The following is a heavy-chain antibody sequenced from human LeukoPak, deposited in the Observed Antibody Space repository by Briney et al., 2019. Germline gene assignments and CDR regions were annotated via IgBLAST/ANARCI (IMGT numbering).Heavy chain of an antibody. V-gene: IGHV4-59*12. CDR3: VRDRGLGRGFDP. D-gene: IGHD3-16*01. CDR2: IYYSDST. Sequence: PSETLSLTCTVSGGSISNYFWSWIRQPPGKGLECIGYIYYSDSTNYNPSLKSRVTVSVDTSKNQFSLKLNSVTAADTAFYYCVRDRGLGRGFDPWGQGTMVTVSS. CDR1: GGSISNYF. J-gene: IGHJ5*02.